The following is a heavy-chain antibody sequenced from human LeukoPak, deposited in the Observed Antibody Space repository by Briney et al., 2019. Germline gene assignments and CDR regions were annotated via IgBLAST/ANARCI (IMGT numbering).Heavy chain of an antibody. CDR1: GYTFADYS. J-gene: IGHJ3*01. CDR2: INPDTGVA. Sequence: ASVKVSCKASGYTFADYSIHWVRQAPGQGLECMGRINPDTGVATYAQTFQGRVTMTRDTSITTTYMELSSLTSDDTAVYYCARAVEASALDVWGQGTMVTVSS. V-gene: IGHV1-2*06. CDR3: ARAVEASALDV.